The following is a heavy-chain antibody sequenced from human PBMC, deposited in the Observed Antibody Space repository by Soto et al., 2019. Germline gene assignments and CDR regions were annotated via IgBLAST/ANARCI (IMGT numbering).Heavy chain of an antibody. D-gene: IGHD6-19*01. CDR1: GGTDGTYS. CDR3: ASRAMAVTRFDP. CDR2: IIPILSTT. Sequence: SVKVSCKVSGGTDGTYSINWVRQAPGQGLEWMGAIIPILSTTNYAQRFQGRVTITADESTGTVYLELTSLKFEDTAVYYCASRAMAVTRFDPWGQGTLVTVSS. J-gene: IGHJ5*02. V-gene: IGHV1-69*16.